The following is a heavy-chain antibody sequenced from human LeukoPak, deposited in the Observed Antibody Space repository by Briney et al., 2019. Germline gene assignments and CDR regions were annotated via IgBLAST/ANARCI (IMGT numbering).Heavy chain of an antibody. V-gene: IGHV3-21*01. CDR1: GFTFSRYS. J-gene: IGHJ4*02. CDR2: ITSSSSYI. CDR3: ARGPSGYHNT. D-gene: IGHD5-12*01. Sequence: PGGSLRLSCAASGFTFSRYSMNWVRQAPGKGLEWVSSITSSSSYIYYADSLKGRFTISRDNSKNTLYLQMNSLRAEDTAVYYCARGPSGYHNTGGQGTLVTVSS.